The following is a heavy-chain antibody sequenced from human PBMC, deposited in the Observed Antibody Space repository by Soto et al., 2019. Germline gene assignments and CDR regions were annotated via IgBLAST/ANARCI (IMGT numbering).Heavy chain of an antibody. V-gene: IGHV3-9*01. CDR2: LNWDSGSI. D-gene: IGHD5-18*01. CDR1: GFTFDDHA. Sequence: SLRLSCAASGFTFDDHAMHWVRQAPGKGLEWVSGLNWDSGSISYADSVKGRFTISRDNAKNSLYLQMNSLRADDTAVYYCATRYSYVHFWGQGTLVTVSS. CDR3: ATRYSYVHF. J-gene: IGHJ4*02.